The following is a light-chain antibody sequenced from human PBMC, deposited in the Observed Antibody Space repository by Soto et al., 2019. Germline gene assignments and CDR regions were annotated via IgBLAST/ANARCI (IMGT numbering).Light chain of an antibody. CDR1: QSISSW. J-gene: IGKJ1*01. CDR2: DAS. V-gene: IGKV1-5*01. CDR3: QQYNSYLTWT. Sequence: DIPMTQSPSTLSASVGDRVTITCRASQSISSWLAWYQQKPGKAPKLLIYDASSLESGVPSRFSGSGSGTEFTLTISSLPPDDFATYYCQQYNSYLTWTFGQGTKVEIK.